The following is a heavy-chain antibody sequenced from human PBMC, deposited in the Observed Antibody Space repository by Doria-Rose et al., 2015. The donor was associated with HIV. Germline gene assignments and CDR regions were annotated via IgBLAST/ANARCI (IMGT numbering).Heavy chain of an antibody. V-gene: IGHV4-34*01. D-gene: IGHD1-1*01. CDR1: GGSFSGYY. CDR3: ARGLLRGGWNDVDYYYGMDV. Sequence: QVQLQQWGAGLVKPSETLSLTCAVFGGSFSGYYWSWIRQPPGKGLESIGEINHSGSNNYKTSLKSRVTISLDTSKNLFSLKLSSVTAADTAVYYCARGLLRGGWNDVDYYYGMDVWGQGTTVTVSS. CDR2: INHSGSN. J-gene: IGHJ6*02.